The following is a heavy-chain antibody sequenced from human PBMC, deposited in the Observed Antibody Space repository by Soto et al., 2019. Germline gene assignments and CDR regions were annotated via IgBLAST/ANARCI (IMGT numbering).Heavy chain of an antibody. J-gene: IGHJ6*04. D-gene: IGHD6-6*01. V-gene: IGHV4-31*03. CDR3: ARRGGSSSGYYYYAMDV. Sequence: SETLSLTCSVSSDSMNSGGYYWSWIRQHPGKGLEWIGYIYSNGDTYYNPSLKSRVTISVDTSKNQFSLNLTSVTAADTAVYYCARRGGSSSGYYYYAMDVWGEGTTVTVSS. CDR1: SDSMNSGGYY. CDR2: IYSNGDT.